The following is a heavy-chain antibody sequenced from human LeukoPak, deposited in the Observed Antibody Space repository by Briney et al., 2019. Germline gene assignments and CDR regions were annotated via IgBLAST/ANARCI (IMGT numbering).Heavy chain of an antibody. CDR2: IYHSGST. CDR3: ARVLGTRYCSSTSCPYYFDY. Sequence: SETLSLTCTVSGGSISSYYWSWIRQPPGKGLEWIGYIYHSGSTYYNPSLKSRVTISVDRSKNQFSLKLSSVAAADTAVYYCARVLGTRYCSSTSCPYYFDYWGQGTLVTVST. J-gene: IGHJ4*02. D-gene: IGHD2-2*01. CDR1: GGSISSYY. V-gene: IGHV4-59*12.